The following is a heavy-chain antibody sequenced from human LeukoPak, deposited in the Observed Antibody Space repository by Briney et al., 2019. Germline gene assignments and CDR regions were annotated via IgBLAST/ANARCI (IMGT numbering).Heavy chain of an antibody. Sequence: GGSLRLSCAASGFTFSSYGMHWVRQAPGRGLEWVAVISYDGSNKYYADSVKGRFTISRDNSKNTLYLQMNSLRAEDAAVYYCARARGRYSSSWCDFWGQGTLVTVSS. CDR1: GFTFSSYG. CDR3: ARARGRYSSSWCDF. J-gene: IGHJ5*01. D-gene: IGHD6-13*01. CDR2: ISYDGSNK. V-gene: IGHV3-30*03.